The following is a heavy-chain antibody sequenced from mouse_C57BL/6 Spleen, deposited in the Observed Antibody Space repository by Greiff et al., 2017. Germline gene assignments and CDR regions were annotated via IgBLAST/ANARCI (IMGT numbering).Heavy chain of an antibody. CDR3: AREDVTTGSAWFAY. CDR1: GYTFTDYN. J-gene: IGHJ3*01. Sequence: EVQLQQSGPELVKPGASVKIPCKASGYTFTDYNMDWVKQSHGKSLEWIGDINPNNGGTIYNQKFKGKATLTVDKSSSTAYMELRSLTSEDTAVYYCAREDVTTGSAWFAYWGQGTLVTVSA. CDR2: INPNNGGT. V-gene: IGHV1-18*01. D-gene: IGHD1-1*01.